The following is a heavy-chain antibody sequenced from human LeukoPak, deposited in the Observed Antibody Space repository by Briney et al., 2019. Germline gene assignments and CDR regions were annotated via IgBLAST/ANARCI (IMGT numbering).Heavy chain of an antibody. CDR3: ARVRYCSSTSCPRAFDY. D-gene: IGHD2-2*01. J-gene: IGHJ4*02. Sequence: ASVKVSCKASGYTFTSYYMHWVRQAPGQGLEWMGIINPSGGSTSYAQKFQGRVTMTRDTSTSTVYMELSSLRSEDTAVYYCARVRYCSSTSCPRAFDYWGQGTLVTVSS. CDR1: GYTFTSYY. V-gene: IGHV1-46*01. CDR2: INPSGGST.